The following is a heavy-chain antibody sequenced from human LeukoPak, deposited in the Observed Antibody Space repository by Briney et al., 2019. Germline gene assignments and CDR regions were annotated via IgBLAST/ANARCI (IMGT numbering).Heavy chain of an antibody. Sequence: GGSLRLSCAASGFTFSSYGMHWVRQAPGKGLEWVAFIRYDGSNKYYADSVKGRFTISRDNSKNTLYLQMNSLRAEDTAVYYCAKVSPQKLRCFAQLREYYFDYWGQGTLVTVSS. CDR2: IRYDGSNK. J-gene: IGHJ4*02. CDR1: GFTFSSYG. V-gene: IGHV3-30*02. CDR3: AKVSPQKLRCFAQLREYYFDY. D-gene: IGHD3-9*01.